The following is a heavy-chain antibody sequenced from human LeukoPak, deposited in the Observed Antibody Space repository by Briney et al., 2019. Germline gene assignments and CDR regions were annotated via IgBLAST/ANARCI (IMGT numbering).Heavy chain of an antibody. CDR3: ARARKGRITMVRGVEYYFDY. D-gene: IGHD3-10*01. V-gene: IGHV3-7*01. J-gene: IGHJ4*02. CDR2: IKQDGNEK. Sequence: GGSLRLSCAASGFTFSSYWMSWVRQGPGKGLEWVANIKQDGNEKYYVDSVKGRFTTSRDNAKNSLYLQMNSLRAEDTAVYYCARARKGRITMVRGVEYYFDYWGQGTLVTVSS. CDR1: GFTFSSYW.